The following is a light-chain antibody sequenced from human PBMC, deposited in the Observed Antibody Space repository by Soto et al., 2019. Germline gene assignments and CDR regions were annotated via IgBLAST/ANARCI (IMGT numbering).Light chain of an antibody. V-gene: IGKV1-39*01. CDR1: QSISSY. J-gene: IGKJ2*01. CDR3: QQSNSLPPT. CDR2: AAS. Sequence: DIPMTQSPSSLSASLGDRVTITCRASQSISSYLNWYQQKPGKAPKLLIYAASTLQSGVPSRFSGIGSGTDFTLTISSLQPEDFATYYCQQSNSLPPTFGQGTKLEIK.